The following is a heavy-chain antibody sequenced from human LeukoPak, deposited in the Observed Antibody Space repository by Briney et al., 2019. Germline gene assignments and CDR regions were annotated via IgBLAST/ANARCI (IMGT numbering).Heavy chain of an antibody. V-gene: IGHV7-4-1*02. CDR3: ARPTSGYDNDGMDV. D-gene: IGHD5-12*01. CDR1: GYTFTSYA. CDR2: INTNTGNP. Sequence: GASVKVSCKASGYTFTSYAMNWVRQAPGQGLEWMGWINTNTGNPTYAQGFTGRFVFSLDTSVSTAYLQISSLKAEDTAVYYCARPTSGYDNDGMDVWGQGTTVTVSS. J-gene: IGHJ6*02.